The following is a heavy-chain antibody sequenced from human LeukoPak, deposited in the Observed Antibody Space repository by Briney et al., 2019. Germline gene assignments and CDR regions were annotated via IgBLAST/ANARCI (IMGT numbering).Heavy chain of an antibody. V-gene: IGHV4-59*01. J-gene: IGHJ3*02. CDR2: IYYSGST. CDR1: GGSISSYY. D-gene: IGHD3-10*01. Sequence: SETLSLTCTVSGGSISSYYWSWIRQPPGKGLEWIGYIYYSGSTNYNPSLKSRVTISVDTSKNQFSPKLSSVTAADTAVYYCARDPNYYGSGTRGAFDIWGQGTMVTVSS. CDR3: ARDPNYYGSGTRGAFDI.